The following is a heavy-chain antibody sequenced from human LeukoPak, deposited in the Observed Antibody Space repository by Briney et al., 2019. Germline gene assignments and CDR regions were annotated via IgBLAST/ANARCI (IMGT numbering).Heavy chain of an antibody. V-gene: IGHV4-39*01. CDR2: IYYSGST. CDR1: GGSISSSSYY. D-gene: IGHD3-3*01. J-gene: IGHJ5*02. Sequence: SETLSLTCTVSGGSISSSSYYWGWIRQPPGKGLEWIGSIYYSGSTYYNPSLKSRVTISVDTSKNQFSLKLSSVTAADTAVYYCAKTFIVTIFGVVIFNWFDPWGQGTLVTVSS. CDR3: AKTFIVTIFGVVIFNWFDP.